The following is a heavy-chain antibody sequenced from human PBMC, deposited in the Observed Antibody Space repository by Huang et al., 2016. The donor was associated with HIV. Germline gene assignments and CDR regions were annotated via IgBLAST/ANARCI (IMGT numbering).Heavy chain of an antibody. CDR1: GFPFNNHA. D-gene: IGHD5-18*01. CDR2: ISNDGRNK. Sequence: QVQLVESGGGVVQPGRSLRLSCAASGFPFNNHAMHWVPQAPGKGVDGVAVISNDGRNKYYADSLKGRFTISRDSSKSTLFLHMTSLRTEDTAVYYCARAKDTWDAYDIWGQGTMVIVSS. CDR3: ARAKDTWDAYDI. J-gene: IGHJ3*02. V-gene: IGHV3-30*04.